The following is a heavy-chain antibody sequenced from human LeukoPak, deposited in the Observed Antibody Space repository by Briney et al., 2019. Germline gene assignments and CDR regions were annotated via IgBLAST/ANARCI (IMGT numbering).Heavy chain of an antibody. CDR2: ISGSGGST. Sequence: PGGSLRLSCAASGFTFSSYAMSRVRQAPGKGLEWVSAISGSGGSTYYADSVKGRFTISRDNSKNTLYLQMNSLRAEDTAVYYCAKRIAAAGTWYFDYWGQGTLVTVSS. CDR3: AKRIAAAGTWYFDY. V-gene: IGHV3-23*01. J-gene: IGHJ4*02. CDR1: GFTFSSYA. D-gene: IGHD6-13*01.